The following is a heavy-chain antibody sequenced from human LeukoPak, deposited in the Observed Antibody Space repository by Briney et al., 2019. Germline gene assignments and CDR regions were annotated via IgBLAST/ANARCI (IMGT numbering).Heavy chain of an antibody. CDR2: TYYRSKWFN. CDR3: AGDFPSASSRFTTLDS. V-gene: IGHV6-1*01. CDR1: GDSVSSNSAA. D-gene: IGHD6-13*01. J-gene: IGHJ4*02. Sequence: SQTLSLTCAISGDSVSSNSAAWNWIRQSPSRGLEWLGRTYYRSKWFNSYAESVKSRITISPDTSKNQFSLQLDSVTPEDTAVYYCAGDFPSASSRFTTLDSWGQGAQVIVSS.